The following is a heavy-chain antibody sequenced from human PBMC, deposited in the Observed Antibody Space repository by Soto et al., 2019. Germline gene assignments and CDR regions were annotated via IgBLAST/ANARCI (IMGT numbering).Heavy chain of an antibody. CDR1: GYTFSNYD. Sequence: QVQVVQSGSEVKKPGASVKVSCTASGYTFSNYDIHWVRQATGQGLEWMGWMNPSSGVTGYAQKFQDRVSMTRDTSIRTANMELSSLRSDDTAVYYCTREYAGALGYFFDYWGQGTLVTVFS. CDR3: TREYAGALGYFFDY. V-gene: IGHV1-8*01. J-gene: IGHJ4*02. CDR2: MNPSSGVT. D-gene: IGHD2-2*01.